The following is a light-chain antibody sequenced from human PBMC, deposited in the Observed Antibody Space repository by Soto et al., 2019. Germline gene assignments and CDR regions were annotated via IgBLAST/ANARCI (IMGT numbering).Light chain of an antibody. CDR1: SSDIGSNY. J-gene: IGLJ1*01. V-gene: IGLV1-51*01. CDR2: DNH. CDR3: GTWDNSQSVLYV. Sequence: QSVLTQPPSVSAAPGQTVTISCSGRSSDIGSNYVSWYQHLPGTAPKLLIYDNHKRPSGIPDRISGSKSGTSATLAITGLQTADEADYYCGTWDNSQSVLYVFGPGTKLTVL.